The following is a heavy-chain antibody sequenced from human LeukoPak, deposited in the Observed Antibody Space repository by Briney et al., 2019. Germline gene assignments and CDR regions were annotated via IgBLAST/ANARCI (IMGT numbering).Heavy chain of an antibody. CDR2: IIPIFGTA. D-gene: IGHD3-9*01. CDR3: ASGYDILTGYSRGYYFDY. CDR1: GGTFSSYA. J-gene: IGHJ4*02. V-gene: IGHV1-69*05. Sequence: ASVKVSCKASGGTFSSYAISWVRQAPGQGLEWMGGIIPIFGTANYAQKFQGRVTITTDGSTSTAYMELSSLRSEDTAVYYCASGYDILTGYSRGYYFDYWGQGTLVTVSS.